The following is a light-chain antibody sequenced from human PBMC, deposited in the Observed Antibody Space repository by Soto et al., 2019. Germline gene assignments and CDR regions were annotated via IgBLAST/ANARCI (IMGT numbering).Light chain of an antibody. V-gene: IGKV3-20*01. CDR2: DAS. Sequence: IVLTQSPGTLSLSPGERATLSCRASQTISSNYLAWYQQRPGQAPRLLIYDASTRATGTPDRFSGSGSGTDFTLTISRLEPEDFGVYYCQQFGSSPRAFGQGTKVESK. CDR1: QTISSNY. CDR3: QQFGSSPRA. J-gene: IGKJ1*01.